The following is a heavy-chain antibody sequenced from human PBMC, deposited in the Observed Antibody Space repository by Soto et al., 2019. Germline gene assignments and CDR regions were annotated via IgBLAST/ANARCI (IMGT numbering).Heavy chain of an antibody. D-gene: IGHD2-2*01. V-gene: IGHV4-31*03. Sequence: QMQLQESGPELVKPSQTLSLICTVSGYSMTSGGYYWSWIRHLPGKGLEWIGYIYYSGGTQFNTSLKSRVSTSVATSKNQFSLRLSSVTAADTAVYYCATLLGSHQHYYFGIDVWGQGTTVTVSS. CDR3: ATLLGSHQHYYFGIDV. J-gene: IGHJ6*02. CDR2: IYYSGGT. CDR1: GYSMTSGGYY.